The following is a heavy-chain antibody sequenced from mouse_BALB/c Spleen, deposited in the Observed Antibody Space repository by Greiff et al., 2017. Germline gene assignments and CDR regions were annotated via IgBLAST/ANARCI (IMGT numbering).Heavy chain of an antibody. J-gene: IGHJ2*01. V-gene: IGHV1-63*02. CDR1: GYTFTNYW. CDR3: ARPYYGKRTPFDY. Sequence: VQLVESGAELVRPGTSVKISCKASGYTFTNYWLGWVKQRPGHGLEWIGDIYPGGGYTNYNEKFKGKATLTADTSSSTAYMQLSSLTSEDSAVYFCARPYYGKRTPFDYWGQGTTLTVSS. D-gene: IGHD2-10*01. CDR2: IYPGGGYT.